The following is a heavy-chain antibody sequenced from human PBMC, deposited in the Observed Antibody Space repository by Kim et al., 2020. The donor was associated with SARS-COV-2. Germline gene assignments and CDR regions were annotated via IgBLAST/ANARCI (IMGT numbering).Heavy chain of an antibody. V-gene: IGHV1-69*13. Sequence: SVKVSCKASGGTFSSYAISWVRQAPGQGLEWMGGIIPIFGTANYAQKFQGRVTITADESTSTAYMELSSLRSEDTAVYYCAGDFHGDYVVFDPWGQGTLVTVSS. CDR1: GGTFSSYA. CDR2: IIPIFGTA. CDR3: AGDFHGDYVVFDP. D-gene: IGHD4-17*01. J-gene: IGHJ5*02.